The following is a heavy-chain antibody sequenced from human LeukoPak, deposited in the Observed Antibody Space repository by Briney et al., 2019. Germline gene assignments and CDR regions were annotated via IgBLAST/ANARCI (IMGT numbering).Heavy chain of an antibody. CDR3: ARDASPHYDILTGYYRTYYYYYYMDV. D-gene: IGHD3-9*01. CDR2: VYYSGST. J-gene: IGHJ6*03. V-gene: IGHV4-39*07. CDR1: GDSISSDGSY. Sequence: PSETLSLTCTVSGDSISSDGSYWGWIRQPPGKGLEWIGGVYYSGSTYYNPSLKSRVTMSVDTSKNQFSLKLSSVTAADTAVYYCARDASPHYDILTGYYRTYYYYYYMDVWGKGTTVTISS.